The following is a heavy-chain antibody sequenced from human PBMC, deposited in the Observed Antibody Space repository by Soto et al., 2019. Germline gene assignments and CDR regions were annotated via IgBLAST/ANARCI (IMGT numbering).Heavy chain of an antibody. V-gene: IGHV4-31*03. Sequence: SETLSLTCTVSGGSVSSGSYYWSWIRQHRGKGLEWIGYIYYSGSTYYNPSLKSRVTISVDTSKNQFSRKLSSVTAADTAVYYCARDSDVTIFGVVAYGMDVWGQGTTVTVSS. J-gene: IGHJ6*02. D-gene: IGHD3-3*01. CDR1: GGSVSSGSYY. CDR2: IYYSGST. CDR3: ARDSDVTIFGVVAYGMDV.